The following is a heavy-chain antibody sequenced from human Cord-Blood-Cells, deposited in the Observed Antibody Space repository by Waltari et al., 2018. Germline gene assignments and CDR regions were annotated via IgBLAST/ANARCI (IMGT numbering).Heavy chain of an antibody. CDR1: GGSISSGAYY. CDR2: LYYSGST. Sequence: QVQLQESGPGLVKPSQTLSLTCTVSGGSISSGAYYWRWIRRPPGKGLEWIGYLYYSGSTYYHPSLKSRVTKSVDTSKNQFSLKLSSGTAADTAVYYCARAPPPLPGLYYDILTGYSSGFDPWGQGTLVTVSS. D-gene: IGHD3-9*01. J-gene: IGHJ5*02. CDR3: ARAPPPLPGLYYDILTGYSSGFDP. V-gene: IGHV4-30-4*01.